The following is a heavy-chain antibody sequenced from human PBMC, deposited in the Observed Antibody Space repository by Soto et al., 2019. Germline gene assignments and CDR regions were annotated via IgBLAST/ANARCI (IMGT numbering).Heavy chain of an antibody. J-gene: IGHJ4*02. CDR2: ISSSSSYT. Sequence: QVQLVESGGGLVKPGGSLRLSCAASGFTFSDYYMSWIRQAPGKGLEWVSYISSSSSYTNYADSVKGRFTISRDNAKNSLDLQMNSLRAEDTAVYYGAASVIDYDPATPPLDYWGQGTLVTVSS. CDR1: GFTFSDYY. D-gene: IGHD3-16*02. CDR3: AASVIDYDPATPPLDY. V-gene: IGHV3-11*05.